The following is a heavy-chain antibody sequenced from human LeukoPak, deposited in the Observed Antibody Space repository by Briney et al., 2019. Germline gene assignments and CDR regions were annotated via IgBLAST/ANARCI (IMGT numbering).Heavy chain of an antibody. D-gene: IGHD3-22*01. CDR2: IIPIFGTA. CDR3: ANGRYRVTQGYFDY. CDR1: GGTFSSYA. Sequence: ASVKVSCKASGGTFSSYAISWVRQAPGQGLEWMGGIIPIFGTANYAQKFQGRVTITTDESTSTAYMELSSLRSDDTAVYYCANGRYRVTQGYFDYWGQGTLVTVSS. J-gene: IGHJ4*02. V-gene: IGHV1-69*05.